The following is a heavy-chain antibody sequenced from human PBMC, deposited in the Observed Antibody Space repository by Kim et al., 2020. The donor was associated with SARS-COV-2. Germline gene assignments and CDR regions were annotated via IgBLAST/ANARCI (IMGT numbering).Heavy chain of an antibody. CDR2: INHSGST. D-gene: IGHD6-19*01. CDR1: GGSFSGYY. CDR3: ARVRGSAVQFDY. J-gene: IGHJ4*02. V-gene: IGHV4-34*01. Sequence: SETLSLTCAVYGGSFSGYYWSWIRQPPGKGLEWIGEINHSGSTNYNPSLKSRVTISVDTSKNQFSLKLSSVTAADTAVYYCARVRGSAVQFDYWGQGTLVTVSS.